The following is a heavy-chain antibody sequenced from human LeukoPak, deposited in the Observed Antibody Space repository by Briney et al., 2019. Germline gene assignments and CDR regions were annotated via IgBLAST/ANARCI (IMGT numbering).Heavy chain of an antibody. Sequence: SVKVSCKASRGTFSSYAISWVRQAPGQGLEWMGGIIPIFGTANYAQKFQGRVTITADESTSTAYMELSSLRSEDTAVYYCARSPTYYDILTGYYYFDYWGQGTLVTVSS. V-gene: IGHV1-69*13. CDR1: RGTFSSYA. CDR3: ARSPTYYDILTGYYYFDY. D-gene: IGHD3-9*01. CDR2: IIPIFGTA. J-gene: IGHJ4*02.